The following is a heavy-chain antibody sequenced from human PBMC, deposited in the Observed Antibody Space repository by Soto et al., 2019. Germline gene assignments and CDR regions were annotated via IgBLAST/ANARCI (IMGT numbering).Heavy chain of an antibody. D-gene: IGHD1-26*01. J-gene: IGHJ6*02. CDR3: ARNGSIDV. CDR2: ISSSGSPI. Sequence: PGGSLRLSCAASGFTFSTYSMNWVRQAPGKGLEWVSYISSSGSPIYYADSVKGRFTISRDNAKNSLSLQMNSLRDEDTAVYYCARNGSIDVWGQGTTVTVSS. V-gene: IGHV3-48*02. CDR1: GFTFSTYS.